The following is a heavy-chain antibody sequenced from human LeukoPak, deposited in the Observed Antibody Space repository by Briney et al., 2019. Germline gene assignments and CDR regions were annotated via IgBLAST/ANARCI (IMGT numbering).Heavy chain of an antibody. D-gene: IGHD5-24*01. Sequence: SVKVPCKASGGTFSSYAISWVRQAPGQGLEWMGRIIPILGIANYAQKFQGRVTITADKSTSTAYMELSSLRSEDTAVYYCASEMATIVAFDIWGQGTMVTVSS. J-gene: IGHJ3*02. V-gene: IGHV1-69*04. CDR3: ASEMATIVAFDI. CDR1: GGTFSSYA. CDR2: IIPILGIA.